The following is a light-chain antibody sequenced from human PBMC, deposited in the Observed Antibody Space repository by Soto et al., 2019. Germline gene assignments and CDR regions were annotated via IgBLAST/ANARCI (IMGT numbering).Light chain of an antibody. CDR2: AAS. CDR1: QGISYY. J-gene: IGKJ3*01. Sequence: DIQMTQSPSSLSASVGDRVTITCRASQGISYYLAWYPQKPGKVPKLLIYAASTLQSGVPSRFSGSGSGTDFTLSISSLQPEDVATYYCQKYNSAPRVTFGPGTKVDIK. CDR3: QKYNSAPRVT. V-gene: IGKV1-27*01.